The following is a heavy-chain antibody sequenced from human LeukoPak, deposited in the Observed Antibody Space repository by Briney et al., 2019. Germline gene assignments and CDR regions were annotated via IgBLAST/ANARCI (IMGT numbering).Heavy chain of an antibody. CDR2: IHSSGSI. D-gene: IGHD4-23*01. CDR3: ARLGRKTTVVPPDFDC. Sequence: PSETLSLTCIVSGGSISIFYWSWIRQPAGKGLDWIGRIHSSGSINHNPSLKSRVTLSVDTSKNQFSLKLTSVTAADTAVYYCARLGRKTTVVPPDFDCWGQGTLVTVSS. J-gene: IGHJ4*02. V-gene: IGHV4-4*07. CDR1: GGSISIFY.